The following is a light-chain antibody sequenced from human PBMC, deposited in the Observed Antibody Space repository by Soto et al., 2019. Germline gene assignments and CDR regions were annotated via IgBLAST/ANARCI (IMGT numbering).Light chain of an antibody. V-gene: IGKV1-5*01. J-gene: IGKJ1*01. CDR2: DAS. Sequence: DIQMTQSPSTLSASVGDRVTITCRASQSISSWLAWYQQKPGKAPKLLIYDASSLESGVPSRFSGSGSGTEFTLTISSLQPDDFATYYCQQYNIYWTCGKGTRVDTK. CDR1: QSISSW. CDR3: QQYNIYWT.